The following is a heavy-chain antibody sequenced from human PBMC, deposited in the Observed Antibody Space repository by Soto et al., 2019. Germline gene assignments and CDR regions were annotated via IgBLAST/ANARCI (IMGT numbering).Heavy chain of an antibody. CDR3: ARAPALXPSYYYDSSGYSGGFDY. Sequence: PSETLSLTCTVSGGSISSGGYYWSWIRQHPGKGLEWIGYIYYSRSTYYNPSLKSRVTISVDTSKNQFSLKLSSVTAADTAVYYCARAPALXPSYYYDSSGYSGGFDYWGQGTLVTVSS. CDR1: GGSISSGGYY. D-gene: IGHD3-22*01. CDR2: IYYSRST. V-gene: IGHV4-31*03. J-gene: IGHJ4*02.